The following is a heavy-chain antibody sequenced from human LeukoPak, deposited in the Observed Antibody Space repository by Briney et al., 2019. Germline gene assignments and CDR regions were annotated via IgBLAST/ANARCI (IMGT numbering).Heavy chain of an antibody. D-gene: IGHD2-15*01. CDR2: INHSGST. CDR3: ARGHSVVVVAATTAKGQNWFDY. Sequence: KPSETLSLTCAVYGGSFSGYYWGWIRQPPGKGLEWIGEINHSGSTNYNPSLKSRVTISVDTSKNQFSLKLSSVTAADTAVYYCARGHSVVVVAATTAKGQNWFDYWGQGTLVTVSS. V-gene: IGHV4-34*01. J-gene: IGHJ4*02. CDR1: GGSFSGYY.